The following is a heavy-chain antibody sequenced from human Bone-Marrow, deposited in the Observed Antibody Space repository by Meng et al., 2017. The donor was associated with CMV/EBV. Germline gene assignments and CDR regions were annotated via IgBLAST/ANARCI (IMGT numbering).Heavy chain of an antibody. J-gene: IGHJ4*02. V-gene: IGHV3-72*01. Sequence: RGHYMDWVRQAPGKGLEWVGRPRDKSNTYTTEYAASGKGRFTIARDDSRNSLFLQMNSLRAEDTAVYYCAKSHYYDSSGYYSPFDYWGQGTLVTVSS. CDR2: PRDKSNTYTT. D-gene: IGHD3-22*01. CDR3: AKSHYYDSSGYYSPFDY. CDR1: RGHY.